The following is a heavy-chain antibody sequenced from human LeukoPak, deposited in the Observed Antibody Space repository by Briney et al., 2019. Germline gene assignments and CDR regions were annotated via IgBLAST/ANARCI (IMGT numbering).Heavy chain of an antibody. D-gene: IGHD3-3*01. Sequence: PGRSLRLSCAASGFTFSSYGMHWVRQAPGKGLEWVAVISYDGSNKYYADSVKGRFTISRDNAKNSLYLQMNSLRAEDTAVYYCARDARHYDFWSGYYYGMDVWGQGTTVTVSS. CDR2: ISYDGSNK. CDR3: ARDARHYDFWSGYYYGMDV. J-gene: IGHJ6*02. V-gene: IGHV3-30*03. CDR1: GFTFSSYG.